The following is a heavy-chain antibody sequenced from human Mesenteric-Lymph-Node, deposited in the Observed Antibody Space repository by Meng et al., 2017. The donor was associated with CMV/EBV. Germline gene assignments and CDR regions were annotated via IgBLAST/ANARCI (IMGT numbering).Heavy chain of an antibody. CDR1: GFAFSSSS. V-gene: IGHV3-21*01. Sequence: GESLKISCEASGFAFSSSSMNWVRLVPGKGLEWVSSINSGSSFIDYSDSVRGRFTVSRDNAKNSLVLQMSSLRAEDTAIYYCARDHYEAYDIWGQGTMVTVSS. J-gene: IGHJ3*02. CDR3: ARDHYEAYDI. CDR2: INSGSSFI.